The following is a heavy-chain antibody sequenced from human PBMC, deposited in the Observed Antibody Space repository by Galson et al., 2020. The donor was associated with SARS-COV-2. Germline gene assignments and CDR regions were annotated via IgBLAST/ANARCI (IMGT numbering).Heavy chain of an antibody. J-gene: IGHJ3*02. D-gene: IGHD4-17*01. CDR3: AASPVFDYGDYGAFDI. CDR2: MNPNSGNT. CDR1: GYTFTSYD. Sequence: ASVTVSCKASGYTFTSYDINWVRQATGQGLEWMGWMNPNSGNTGYAQKFQGRVTMTRNTSISTAYMELSSLRSEDTAVYYCAASPVFDYGDYGAFDIWGEGTMVTVSS. V-gene: IGHV1-8*01.